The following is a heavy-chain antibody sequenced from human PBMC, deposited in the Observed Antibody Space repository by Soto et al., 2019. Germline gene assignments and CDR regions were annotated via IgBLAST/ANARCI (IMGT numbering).Heavy chain of an antibody. Sequence: QVQLVQSGAEVKKPGASVKVSCKASGYTFTSYGISWVRQAPGQGLEWMGWISAYNGNTNYAQKLQGRDTMTTDTSTSTAYMELRSLRSDDTAVYYCARDATGYSSGWYARDYYYGMDVWGQGTTVTVSS. V-gene: IGHV1-18*01. CDR3: ARDATGYSSGWYARDYYYGMDV. D-gene: IGHD6-19*01. CDR1: GYTFTSYG. CDR2: ISAYNGNT. J-gene: IGHJ6*02.